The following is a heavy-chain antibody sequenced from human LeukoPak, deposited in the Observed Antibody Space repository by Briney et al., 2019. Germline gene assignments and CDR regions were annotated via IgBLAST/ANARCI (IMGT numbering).Heavy chain of an antibody. CDR1: GFTFSGYS. J-gene: IGHJ3*02. CDR2: ISSSSNYI. Sequence: GGSLRLSCAASGFTFSGYSMNWVRQAPGKGLEWVSSISSSSNYIYYADSVRGRFTISRDNAKNSLCLQMNNLRAEDTAVYYCARLYEVTGILYYTPAGIFDIGGKGTRVTVFS. CDR3: ARLYEVTGILYYTPAGIFDI. V-gene: IGHV3-21*01. D-gene: IGHD2-8*01.